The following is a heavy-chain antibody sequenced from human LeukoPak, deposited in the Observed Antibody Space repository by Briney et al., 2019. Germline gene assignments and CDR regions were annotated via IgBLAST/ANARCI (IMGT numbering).Heavy chain of an antibody. J-gene: IGHJ4*02. V-gene: IGHV3-9*01. D-gene: IGHD3-9*01. CDR1: GFTFDDYA. CDR2: ISWNSGSI. CDR3: AKGYFDWLSPFDY. Sequence: PGGSLRLSCAASGFTFDDYAMHWVRQAPGKGLEWVSGISWNSGSIGYADSVKGRFTISRDNAKNSLYLQMNSLRAEDTALYYCAKGYFDWLSPFDYWGQGTLVTVSS.